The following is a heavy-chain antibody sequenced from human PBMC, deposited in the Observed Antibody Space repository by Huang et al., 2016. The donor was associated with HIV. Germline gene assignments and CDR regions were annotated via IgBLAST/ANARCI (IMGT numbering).Heavy chain of an antibody. V-gene: IGHV5-51*03. CDR2: YFPGDFVT. Sequence: EVQLVQSGAEVKKPGESLKISCKGSGYSFSTYWIGWVVRIHGKGLEWMGMYFPGDFVTRYRPSFQGQVTVSADKSISTAYLQWSSLKASDTAMYYCASTASYSGSYRGAFDIWGQGTMVTVSS. J-gene: IGHJ3*02. CDR1: GYSFSTYW. D-gene: IGHD1-26*01. CDR3: ASTASYSGSYRGAFDI.